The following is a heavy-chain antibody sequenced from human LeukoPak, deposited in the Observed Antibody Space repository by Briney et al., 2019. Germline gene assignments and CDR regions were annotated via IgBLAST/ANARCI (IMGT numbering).Heavy chain of an antibody. CDR1: GFTFSSCA. CDR3: ARGSPVAGASLNY. CDR2: ISSNGGST. V-gene: IGHV3-64*01. Sequence: GGSLRLSCAASGFTFSSCAMHWVRQAPGKGLEYVSAISSNGGSTYYANSVKGRFTISRDNSKNTLYPQMGSLRAEDMAVYYCARGSPVAGASLNYWGQGTLVTVSS. D-gene: IGHD6-19*01. J-gene: IGHJ4*02.